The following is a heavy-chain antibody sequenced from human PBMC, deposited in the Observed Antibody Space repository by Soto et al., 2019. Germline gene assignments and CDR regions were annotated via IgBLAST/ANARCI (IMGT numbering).Heavy chain of an antibody. D-gene: IGHD2-15*01. Sequence: QVQVVQSGAEVKKPGSSVKVSCKASGTTFSNYAISWVRQAPGQGLEWMGGITPIFGTTNYPQKFQGRLTTTADESTSTVYLELSSLTSEDTAVYYCVARRYCSGGSCPDYFDYWGQGTLVTVSS. CDR2: ITPIFGTT. V-gene: IGHV1-69*01. J-gene: IGHJ4*02. CDR1: GTTFSNYA. CDR3: VARRYCSGGSCPDYFDY.